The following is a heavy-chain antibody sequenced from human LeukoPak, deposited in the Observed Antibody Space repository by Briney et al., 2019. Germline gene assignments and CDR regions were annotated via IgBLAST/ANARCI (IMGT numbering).Heavy chain of an antibody. CDR1: GGSISSDH. CDR3: ARVRGYNSYYFDY. J-gene: IGHJ4*02. D-gene: IGHD5-24*01. CDR2: IYYSGST. V-gene: IGHV4-59*01. Sequence: TSETLSLTSTVSGGSISSDHWSWIPPRPGKGLEWIGYIYYSGSTNYNPSLKSRVKISVDTSKIQYSLKPSSVTAADTAVYYCARVRGYNSYYFDYWGQGTLVTVSS.